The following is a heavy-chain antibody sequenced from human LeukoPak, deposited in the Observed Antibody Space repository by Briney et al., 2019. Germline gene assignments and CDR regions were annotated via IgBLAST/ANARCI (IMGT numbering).Heavy chain of an antibody. Sequence: TSETLSLTCAVYGGSFSRYYWSWIRQSPGKGLEWIAEIDHRGDTNYNPSVKSRVTISVDTSKNQFSLKVRSLSAADTAVYYCARGATISETGYFDFGGRGTVVTVSA. CDR1: GGSFSRYY. V-gene: IGHV4-34*01. CDR3: ARGATISETGYFDF. D-gene: IGHD5-24*01. CDR2: IDHRGDT. J-gene: IGHJ4*03.